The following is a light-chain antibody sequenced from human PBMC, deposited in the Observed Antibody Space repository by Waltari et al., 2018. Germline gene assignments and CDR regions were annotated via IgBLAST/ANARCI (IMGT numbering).Light chain of an antibody. Sequence: EVVLTQSPATLSLSPGDRATLSCRASQSVSINLAWYQQKPGQAPRLLIYDASNRATGIPARFSGSGSGTDFTLTSSSLEPEDFAVYYCQQRSSWPPRISFGPGT. V-gene: IGKV3-11*01. CDR2: DAS. J-gene: IGKJ3*01. CDR1: QSVSIN. CDR3: QQRSSWPPRIS.